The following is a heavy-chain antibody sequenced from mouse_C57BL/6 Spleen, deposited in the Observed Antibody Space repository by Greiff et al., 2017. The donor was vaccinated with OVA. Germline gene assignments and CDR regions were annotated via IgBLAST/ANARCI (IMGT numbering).Heavy chain of an antibody. V-gene: IGHV5-2*01. Sequence: EVKLMESGGGLVQPGASLKLSCESNEYEFPSHDMSWVRKTPEKRLELVAAINSDGGSTYYPDTMERRFIISRDNTKKTLYLQMSSLRSEDTALYYCARPHYGYDDYAMDYWGQGTSVTVSS. CDR2: INSDGGST. CDR1: EYEFPSHD. CDR3: ARPHYGYDDYAMDY. J-gene: IGHJ4*01. D-gene: IGHD2-2*01.